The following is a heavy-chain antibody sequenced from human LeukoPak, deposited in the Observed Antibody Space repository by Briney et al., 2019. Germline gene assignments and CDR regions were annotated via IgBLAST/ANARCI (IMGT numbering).Heavy chain of an antibody. J-gene: IGHJ1*01. Sequence: GGSLRLSCVASGFAVGRNYMSWVRQAPGKGLEWVSIIYSGGSRYYADSVKGRFTISRDISQNTLFLEMNSLRVEDTAVYYCARVPALGTRENFQRWGQGTLVTVSS. CDR1: GFAVGRNY. CDR3: ARVPALGTRENFQR. CDR2: IYSGGSR. V-gene: IGHV3-66*01. D-gene: IGHD4-23*01.